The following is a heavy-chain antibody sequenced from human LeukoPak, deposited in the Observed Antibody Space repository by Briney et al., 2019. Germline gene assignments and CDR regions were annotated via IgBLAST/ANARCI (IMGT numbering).Heavy chain of an antibody. J-gene: IGHJ6*04. CDR2: IYHSGST. CDR3: ARDRRGRYCSGGSCSDLDV. CDR1: GYSISSGYY. D-gene: IGHD2-15*01. V-gene: IGHV4-38-2*02. Sequence: SETLSLTCTVSGYSISSGYYWGWIRQPPGKGLEWIGSIYHSGSTYYNPSLKSRVTISVDTSKNQFSLKLSSVTAADTAVYYCARDRRGRYCSGGSCSDLDVWGKGTTVTVSS.